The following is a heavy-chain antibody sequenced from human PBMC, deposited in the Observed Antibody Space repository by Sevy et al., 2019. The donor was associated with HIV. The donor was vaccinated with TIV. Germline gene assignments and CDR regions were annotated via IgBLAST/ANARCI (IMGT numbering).Heavy chain of an antibody. Sequence: SETLSLTCTVSDGSISSYYWSWIRQPAGKGLEWIGRIYTSGSTNYNPSLKSRVTMSVDTSKNQFSLKLSSVTAADTAVYYCARAGNLWSVGPLRVVAHYRTDWFDPWGQGTLVTVSS. CDR1: DGSISSYY. V-gene: IGHV4-4*07. D-gene: IGHD2-2*01. CDR2: IYTSGST. CDR3: ARAGNLWSVGPLRVVAHYRTDWFDP. J-gene: IGHJ5*02.